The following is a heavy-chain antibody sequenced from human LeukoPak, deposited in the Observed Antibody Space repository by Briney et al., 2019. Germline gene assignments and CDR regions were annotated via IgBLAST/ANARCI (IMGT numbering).Heavy chain of an antibody. CDR3: ARRSAAAGTRWFDP. CDR1: GYSISSGYY. J-gene: IGHJ5*02. V-gene: IGHV4-38-2*01. Sequence: SETLSLTCAVSGYSISSGYYWGWIRQPPGKGLEWIGSIYHSGSTYYNPSLKSRVTISVDTSKNQFSLKPSSVTAADTAVYYCARRSAAAGTRWFDPWGQGTLVTVSS. D-gene: IGHD6-13*01. CDR2: IYHSGST.